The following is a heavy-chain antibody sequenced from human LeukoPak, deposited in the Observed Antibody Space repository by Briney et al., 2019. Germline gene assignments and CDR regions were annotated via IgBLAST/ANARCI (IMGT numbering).Heavy chain of an antibody. Sequence: GASVKVSCKASGYTFTGYYMHWVRQAPGQGLEWMGRIIPIFGTANYAQKFQGRVTITTDESTSTAYMELSSLRSEDTAVYYCAMGAYCGGDCSGGFDYWGRGTLVTVSS. J-gene: IGHJ4*02. CDR1: GYTFTGYY. D-gene: IGHD2-21*02. CDR2: IIPIFGTA. V-gene: IGHV1-69*05. CDR3: AMGAYCGGDCSGGFDY.